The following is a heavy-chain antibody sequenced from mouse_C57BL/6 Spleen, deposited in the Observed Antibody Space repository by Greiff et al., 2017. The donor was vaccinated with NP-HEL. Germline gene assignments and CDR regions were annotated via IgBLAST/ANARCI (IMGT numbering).Heavy chain of an antibody. CDR1: GFTFSSYG. CDR3: ARHEDSNYAMDY. V-gene: IGHV5-6*01. CDR2: ISSGGSYT. Sequence: EVKLVESGGDLVKPGGSLKLSCAASGFTFSSYGMSWVRQTPDKRLEWVATISSGGSYTYYPDRVKGRFTISRDNAKNTLYLQMSSLKSEDTAMYYCARHEDSNYAMDYWGQGTSVTVSS. J-gene: IGHJ4*01. D-gene: IGHD2-5*01.